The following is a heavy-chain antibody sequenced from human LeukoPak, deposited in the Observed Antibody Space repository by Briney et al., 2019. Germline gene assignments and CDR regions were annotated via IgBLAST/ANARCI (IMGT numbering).Heavy chain of an antibody. D-gene: IGHD6-13*01. J-gene: IGHJ4*02. CDR2: VDPEDGET. CDR1: GHTFTDYC. Sequence: ASVKISCKASGHTFTDYCIHWVQQAPGKGLEWMGRVDPEDGETIYAEKFRGRVTITADTSTDTAYMELSSLRSEDTAVYYCARAERGYSSSWILDYWGQGTLVTVSS. V-gene: IGHV1-69-2*01. CDR3: ARAERGYSSSWILDY.